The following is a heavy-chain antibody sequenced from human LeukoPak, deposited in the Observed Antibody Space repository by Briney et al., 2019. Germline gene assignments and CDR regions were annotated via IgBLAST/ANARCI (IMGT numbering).Heavy chain of an antibody. D-gene: IGHD2-15*01. V-gene: IGHV1-2*02. CDR3: ARDLDCSGGSCYLSNYYMDV. CDR1: GYTFTGYY. Sequence: ASVKVSCKASGYTFTGYYMHWVRQAPGQGLEWMGWINPNSGGTNYAQKFQGRVTMTRDTSISTAYMELSRLRSDDTAVYYCARDLDCSGGSCYLSNYYMDVWGKGTTVTVSS. J-gene: IGHJ6*03. CDR2: INPNSGGT.